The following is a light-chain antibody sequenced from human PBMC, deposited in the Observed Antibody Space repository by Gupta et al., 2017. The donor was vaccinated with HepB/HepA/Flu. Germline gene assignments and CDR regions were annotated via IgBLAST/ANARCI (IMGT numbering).Light chain of an antibody. Sequence: EIVLTQSPGTLSLSPGERATLSCRASQSVTSNYLAWYQQKPGQAPRLLISEASDRATGIADRFSGGGSGTDFTLTITRLEPDDVAVYYCQQDRRAPYTFGQGTKLE. CDR2: EAS. CDR1: QSVTSNY. V-gene: IGKV3-20*01. CDR3: QQDRRAPYT. J-gene: IGKJ2*01.